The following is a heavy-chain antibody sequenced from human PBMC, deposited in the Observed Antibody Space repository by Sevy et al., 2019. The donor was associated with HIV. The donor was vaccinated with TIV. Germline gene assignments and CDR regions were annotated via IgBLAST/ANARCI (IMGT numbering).Heavy chain of an antibody. CDR1: GFNFNIYS. Sequence: GGSLRLSCAVSGFNFNIYSMSWVRQAPGKGLEWVSTLSFGCGKINYADSVKGRFIISRDDSKNTLYLQMDSLRAEDTAVYFCAREGCSRPHDYWGPGTLVTVSS. J-gene: IGHJ4*02. CDR3: AREGCSRPHDY. V-gene: IGHV3-23*01. CDR2: LSFGCGKI. D-gene: IGHD3-10*02.